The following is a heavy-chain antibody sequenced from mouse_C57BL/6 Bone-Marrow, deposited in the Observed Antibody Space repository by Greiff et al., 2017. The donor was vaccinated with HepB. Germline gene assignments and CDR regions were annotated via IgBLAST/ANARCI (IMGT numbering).Heavy chain of an antibody. CDR3: ASSIYYDYGWYFEV. Sequence: QVHVKQSGPELVKPGASVKISCKASGYTFTDYYINWVKQRPGQGLEWIGWIYPGSGNTKYNEKFKGKATLTVDTSSSTAYMQLSSLTSEDSAVYFCASSIYYDYGWYFEVWGTGTTVTVSS. CDR2: IYPGSGNT. D-gene: IGHD2-4*01. V-gene: IGHV1-84*01. J-gene: IGHJ1*03. CDR1: GYTFTDYY.